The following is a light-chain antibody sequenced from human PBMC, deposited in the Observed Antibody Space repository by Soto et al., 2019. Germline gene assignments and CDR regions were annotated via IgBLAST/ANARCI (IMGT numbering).Light chain of an antibody. V-gene: IGKV1-5*01. CDR1: QNISDW. Sequence: DNQMTQSPPTLSASVGARVTITCRASQNISDWLAWYQQKQGKAPELLIFDASNLKSGVSSRFSGSGYGTEGTINISRLQPDDGETYYCLQYSSHSWTFGQGTKVDIK. J-gene: IGKJ1*01. CDR3: LQYSSHSWT. CDR2: DAS.